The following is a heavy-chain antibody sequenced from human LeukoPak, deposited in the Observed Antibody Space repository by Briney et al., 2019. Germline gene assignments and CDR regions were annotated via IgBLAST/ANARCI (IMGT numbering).Heavy chain of an antibody. D-gene: IGHD3-10*01. CDR3: AKRGVVIRIFLVGFHKEAYYFDS. CDR1: GITLSNYG. J-gene: IGHJ4*02. Sequence: GGSLRLSCAVSGITLSNYGMSWVRQAPGKGLEWVAGISGSGGGTTYADSVKGRFTISRDNSKNTLYLQMNSLRGEDTTVYLCAKRGVVIRIFLVGFHKEAYYFDSWGQGALVTVSS. CDR2: ISGSGGGT. V-gene: IGHV3-23*01.